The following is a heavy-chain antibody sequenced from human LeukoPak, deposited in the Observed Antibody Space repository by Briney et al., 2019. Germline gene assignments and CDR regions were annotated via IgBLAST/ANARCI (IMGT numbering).Heavy chain of an antibody. CDR2: ISGSGGST. V-gene: IGHV3-23*01. D-gene: IGHD1-26*01. CDR3: AKLDRPQSGSYSDY. Sequence: GGSLRLSCAASGFTFSSYAMSWVRQAPGKGLEWVSAISGSGGSTYYADSVKGRFTISRDNSKNTLYLQMNSLRAEDTAVYYCAKLDRPQSGSYSDYWGQGTLVTVSS. CDR1: GFTFSSYA. J-gene: IGHJ4*02.